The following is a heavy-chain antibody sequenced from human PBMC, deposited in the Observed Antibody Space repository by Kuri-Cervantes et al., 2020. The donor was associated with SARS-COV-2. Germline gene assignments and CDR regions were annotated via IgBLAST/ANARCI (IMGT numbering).Heavy chain of an antibody. CDR2: ISSSSSYT. CDR3: ASRGVMVEMATEADSYY. CDR1: GFTFSDYY. D-gene: IGHD5-24*01. J-gene: IGHJ4*02. V-gene: IGHV3-11*06. Sequence: GESLKISCAASGFTFSDYYMSWIRQAPGKVLEWVSYISSSSSYTNYADSVKGRFTISRDNAKNSLYLQMNSLRAEDTAVYYCASRGVMVEMATEADSYYWGQGTLVTVSS.